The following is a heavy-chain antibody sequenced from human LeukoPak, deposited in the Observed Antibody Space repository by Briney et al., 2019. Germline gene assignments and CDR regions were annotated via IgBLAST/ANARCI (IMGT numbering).Heavy chain of an antibody. V-gene: IGHV1-69*13. CDR2: IIPIFGTA. D-gene: IGHD4-11*01. J-gene: IGHJ5*02. Sequence: GASVKVSCKASGGTFSSYAISWVRQAPGQGLEWMGGIIPIFGTANYAQKFQGRVTTTADESTSTAYMELSSLRSEDTAVYYCAREVIDYSNSWFDPWGQGTLVTVSS. CDR1: GGTFSSYA. CDR3: AREVIDYSNSWFDP.